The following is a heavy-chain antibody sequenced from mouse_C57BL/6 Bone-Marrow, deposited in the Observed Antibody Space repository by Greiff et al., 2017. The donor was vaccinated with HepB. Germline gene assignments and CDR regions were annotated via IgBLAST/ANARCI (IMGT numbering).Heavy chain of an antibody. CDR2: ISSGSSTI. CDR3: ARLFYECDY. J-gene: IGHJ2*01. D-gene: IGHD2-12*01. Sequence: DVHLVESGGGLVKPGGSLKLSCAASGFTFSDYGMHWVRQAPEKGLAWVAYISSGSSTIYYADTVKGRFTISRDNAKNTLFLQMTSLRSEDTAMYYCARLFYECDYWGQGTTLTVSS. CDR1: GFTFSDYG. V-gene: IGHV5-17*01.